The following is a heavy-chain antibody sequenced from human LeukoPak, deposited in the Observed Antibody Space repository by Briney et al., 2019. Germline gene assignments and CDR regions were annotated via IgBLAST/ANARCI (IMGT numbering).Heavy chain of an antibody. Sequence: GGSLRLSCAASGFTFSSYWMTWVRQAPGKGLEWVANIGEDGSEKYYVDSVKGRFTISRDNAKNSLYLLVNSLRAEDTAVYYCAREGVGGFDIWGQGTMVTVSS. D-gene: IGHD3-16*01. J-gene: IGHJ3*02. CDR2: IGEDGSEK. V-gene: IGHV3-7*01. CDR3: AREGVGGFDI. CDR1: GFTFSSYW.